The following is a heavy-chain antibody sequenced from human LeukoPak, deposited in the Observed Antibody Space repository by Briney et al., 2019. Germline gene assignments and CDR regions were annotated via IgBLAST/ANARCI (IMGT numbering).Heavy chain of an antibody. J-gene: IGHJ6*03. CDR1: GLTFSSYA. D-gene: IGHD6-25*01. Sequence: GGSLRLSCAASGLTFSSYAMSWVRQAPGKGLEWVSVISGSGDSTYYADSVKGRFNISRDNSKSTLYLQMNSLRAEDTAVYYCATGYQYYDYYYMDVWGKGTTVTISS. V-gene: IGHV3-23*01. CDR3: ATGYQYYDYYYMDV. CDR2: ISGSGDST.